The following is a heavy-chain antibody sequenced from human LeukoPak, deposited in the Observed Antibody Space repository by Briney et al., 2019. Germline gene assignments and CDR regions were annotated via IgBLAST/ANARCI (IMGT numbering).Heavy chain of an antibody. CDR2: IYYSGST. D-gene: IGHD3-10*01. CDR3: VRGEWFGELADYYYGMDV. CDR1: GGSISCSRYY. V-gene: IGHV4-39*01. Sequence: SETLSLTCTVSGGSISCSRYYWGWIRQPPGKGLEWIGSIYYSGSTYYNPSLKSRVTISVDTSKNQFSLKLSSVTAAVTAVYYCVRGEWFGELADYYYGMDVWGQGTTVTVSS. J-gene: IGHJ6*02.